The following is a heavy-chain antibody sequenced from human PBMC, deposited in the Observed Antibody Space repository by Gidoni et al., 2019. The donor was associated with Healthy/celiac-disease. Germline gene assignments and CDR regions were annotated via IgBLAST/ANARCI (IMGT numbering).Heavy chain of an antibody. Sequence: QVQLVESGGGVVQPGRSLRLSCAASGFTFSSYAMHWVRQAPGKGLEWVAVISYDGSNKYYADSVKGRFTISRDNSKNTLYLQMNSLRAEDTAVYYCARGRMGDWKGYGFDYWGQGTLVTVSS. CDR3: ARGRMGDWKGYGFDY. CDR2: ISYDGSNK. D-gene: IGHD1-1*01. CDR1: GFTFSSYA. V-gene: IGHV3-30-3*01. J-gene: IGHJ4*02.